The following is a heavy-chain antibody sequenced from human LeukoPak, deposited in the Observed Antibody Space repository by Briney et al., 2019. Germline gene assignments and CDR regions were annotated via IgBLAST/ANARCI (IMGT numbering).Heavy chain of an antibody. J-gene: IGHJ6*02. D-gene: IGHD3-10*02. V-gene: IGHV1-8*01. CDR1: GYTFTSYD. Sequence: ASVKVSCKASGYTFTSYDIYWVRQATGQGLEWMGWMNPSSGNTGYAQKFQGRVSMTRDISISTAYMELSSLRSEDTAVYYCARGPVEAVFGVSTEDWGQGTTVTVSS. CDR3: ARGPVEAVFGVSTED. CDR2: MNPSSGNT.